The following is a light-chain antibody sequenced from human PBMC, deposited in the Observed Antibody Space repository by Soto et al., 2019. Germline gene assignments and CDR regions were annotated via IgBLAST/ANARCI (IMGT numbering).Light chain of an antibody. CDR2: GNS. CDR3: QSYDSSLSGWV. V-gene: IGLV1-40*01. J-gene: IGLJ3*02. CDR1: SSNIGAGYD. Sequence: QSVLTQPPSVSGAPGQRVTISFTGSSSNIGAGYDVHGYQQLPGTAPKLLIYGNSNRPSGVPDRFSGSKSGTSASLAITGLQAEYEADYDCQSYDSSLSGWVFGGGTKLTVL.